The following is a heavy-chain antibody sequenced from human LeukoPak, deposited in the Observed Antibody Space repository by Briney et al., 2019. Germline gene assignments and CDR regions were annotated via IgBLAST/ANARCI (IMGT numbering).Heavy chain of an antibody. CDR3: ARGDSRSWYAPPFDY. CDR2: ISAYNVNT. V-gene: IGHV1-18*04. D-gene: IGHD6-13*01. CDR1: GYTFSSYG. J-gene: IGHJ4*02. Sequence: GASVKVSCTASGYTFSSYGISWVRQATGQGLEWMGWISAYNVNTNYAQKLQGRVTMTTDPSTSTAHMVLTSLRSHDTAVYYCARGDSRSWYAPPFDYWGQGTLVTVSS.